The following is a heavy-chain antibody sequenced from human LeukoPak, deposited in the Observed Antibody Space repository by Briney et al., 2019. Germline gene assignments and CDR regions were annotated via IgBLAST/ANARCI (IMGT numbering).Heavy chain of an antibody. CDR2: INSDESTT. CDR1: GFTFSNYW. J-gene: IGHJ4*02. CDR3: ARVNYYFDS. Sequence: GGSLRLSCAATGFTFSNYWMAWVRQAPGKGLVWVSRINSDESTTNYADSVKGRFTISRDNAKNTLYLQMNSLSAEDTAVYYCARVNYYFDSWGQGTLVTVSS. D-gene: IGHD1-1*01. V-gene: IGHV3-74*01.